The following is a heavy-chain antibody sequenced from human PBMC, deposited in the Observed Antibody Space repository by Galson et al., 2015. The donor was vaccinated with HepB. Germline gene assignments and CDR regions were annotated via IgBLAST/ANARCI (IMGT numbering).Heavy chain of an antibody. CDR2: IDWDDDK. CDR3: ARSQYSSSSGSSSWYGRYYYGMDV. CDR1: GFSLSTSGMC. V-gene: IGHV2-70*11. D-gene: IGHD6-6*01. Sequence: PALVKPTQTLTLTCTFSGFSLSTSGMCVSWIRQPPGKALEWLARIDWDDDKYYSTSLKTRLTISKDTSKNQVVLTMTNMDPVDTATYYCARSQYSSSSGSSSWYGRYYYGMDVWGQGTTVTVSS. J-gene: IGHJ6*02.